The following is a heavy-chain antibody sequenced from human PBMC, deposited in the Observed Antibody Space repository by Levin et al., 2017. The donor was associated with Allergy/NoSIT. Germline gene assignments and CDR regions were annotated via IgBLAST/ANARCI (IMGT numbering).Heavy chain of an antibody. CDR2: INSDGISL. CDR3: ARGNIPSIYVESRRLSSGSNAYHYYYGLGV. CDR1: GFTFSDYW. D-gene: IGHD3-16*01. J-gene: IGHJ6*02. Sequence: GGSLRLSCTASGFTFSDYWLHWVRRVPGKGLVWVSRINSDGISLSYADSVQGRFTVSRDNAKSTVYLQMNSLRVEDTAVYFCARGNIPSIYVESRRLSSGSNAYHYYYGLGVWGQGTTVTVSS. V-gene: IGHV3-74*01.